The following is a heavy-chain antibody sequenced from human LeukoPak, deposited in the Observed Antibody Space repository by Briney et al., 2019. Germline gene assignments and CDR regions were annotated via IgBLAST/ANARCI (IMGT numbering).Heavy chain of an antibody. CDR1: GGSVSTAGYF. D-gene: IGHD4-17*01. J-gene: IGHJ3*02. Sequence: SETLSLTCTVSGGSVSTAGYFWNWIRQHPGKGLEWIGYIYYSGSTYYNPSLKSRVTISADTSTNQFSLNLSSVTAADTAVYYCARDNDGDYDAFDIWGQGTMVTVSS. CDR2: IYYSGST. CDR3: ARDNDGDYDAFDI. V-gene: IGHV4-31*03.